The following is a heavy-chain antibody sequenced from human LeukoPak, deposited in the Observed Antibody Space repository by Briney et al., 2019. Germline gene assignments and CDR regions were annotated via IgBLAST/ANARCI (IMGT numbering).Heavy chain of an antibody. V-gene: IGHV3-53*01. CDR3: AKGGKWDVTPFDY. J-gene: IGHJ4*02. D-gene: IGHD1-26*01. CDR1: GFTVSSSF. Sequence: GGSLRLSCAASGFTVSSSFIYWVRRAPGKGLEWVSTISGGGSTYYADSVKGRFTISRDNSKNTLYLQVNSLRAEDTAVYYCAKGGKWDVTPFDYWGQGTLVTVSS. CDR2: ISGGGST.